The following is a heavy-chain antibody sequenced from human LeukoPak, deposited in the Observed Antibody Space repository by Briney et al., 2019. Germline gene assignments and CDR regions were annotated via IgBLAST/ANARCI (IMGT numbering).Heavy chain of an antibody. D-gene: IGHD5-18*01. V-gene: IGHV7-4-1*02. CDR2: INTNTGNP. J-gene: IGHJ4*02. CDR3: AREADTAMVIDSYYYY. Sequence: ASVKVSCKASGYTFTSYAMNWVRQAPGQGLEWMGWINTNTGNPTYAQGFTGRFVFSLDTSVSTAYLQISSLKAEDTAAYYCAREADTAMVIDSYYYYWGQGTLVTVSS. CDR1: GYTFTSYA.